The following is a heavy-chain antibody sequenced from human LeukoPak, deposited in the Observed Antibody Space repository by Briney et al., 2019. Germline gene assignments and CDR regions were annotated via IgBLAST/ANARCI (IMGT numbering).Heavy chain of an antibody. CDR1: GFTFNSYY. V-gene: IGHV1-46*02. J-gene: IGHJ4*02. D-gene: IGHD5-12*01. CDR3: ARPLTSGSTSYFDY. Sequence: ASVKVSCKASGFTFNSYYMHWVRQAPGQGLEWMGTNNPSDGSTIYAQKFQGRVTVTRDSSTSTVYMELGSLRSEDTAVYYCARPLTSGSTSYFDYWGQGTLVTVSS. CDR2: NNPSDGST.